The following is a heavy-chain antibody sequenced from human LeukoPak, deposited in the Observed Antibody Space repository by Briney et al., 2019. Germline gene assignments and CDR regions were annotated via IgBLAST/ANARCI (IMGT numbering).Heavy chain of an antibody. CDR2: ISGSGGST. V-gene: IGHV3-23*01. CDR1: GFTFRSYG. CDR3: AKVRGAQELDY. J-gene: IGHJ4*02. Sequence: GGSLRLSCAASGFTFRSYGMSWVRQAPGKGLEWVSDISGSGGSTYYADSVKGRFTISRDNSKSTLYLQMNSLRAEDTAVYYCAKVRGAQELDYWGQGTLVTVSS.